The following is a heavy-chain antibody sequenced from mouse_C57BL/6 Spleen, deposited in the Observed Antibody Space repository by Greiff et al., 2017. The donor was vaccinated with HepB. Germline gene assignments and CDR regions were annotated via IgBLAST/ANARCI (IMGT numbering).Heavy chain of an antibody. CDR1: GYTFTSYW. D-gene: IGHD2-5*01. Sequence: EVQLQQSGTVLARPGASVKMSCKTSGYTFTSYWMHWVKQRPGQGLEWIGAIYPGNSDTSYNQKFKGKAKLTAVTSASTAYMELSSLTNEDSAVYYCTRWDYSNSGDYYAMDYWGQGTSVTVSS. CDR3: TRWDYSNSGDYYAMDY. CDR2: IYPGNSDT. V-gene: IGHV1-5*01. J-gene: IGHJ4*01.